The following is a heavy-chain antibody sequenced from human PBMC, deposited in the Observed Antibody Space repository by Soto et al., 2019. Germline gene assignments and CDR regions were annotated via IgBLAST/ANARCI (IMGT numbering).Heavy chain of an antibody. Sequence: RLSCAAAGFNFRNYGVHWISQATRKGLEWVAVISYDGSNKYYADSVKGRFTISRDNSKNTLYLQMNSLRAEDTAVYYCAKDSRRGYSYGLFDYCGQGTLVTVSS. D-gene: IGHD5-18*01. CDR2: ISYDGSNK. V-gene: IGHV3-30*18. J-gene: IGHJ4*02. CDR3: AKDSRRGYSYGLFDY. CDR1: GFNFRNYG.